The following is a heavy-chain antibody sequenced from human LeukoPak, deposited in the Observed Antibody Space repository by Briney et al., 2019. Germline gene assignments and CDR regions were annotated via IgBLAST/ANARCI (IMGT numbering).Heavy chain of an antibody. J-gene: IGHJ3*02. D-gene: IGHD3-10*01. V-gene: IGHV3-23*01. CDR1: GFTFSSYA. CDR2: ISGSGGST. Sequence: PGGSLRLSCAASGFTFSSYAMSWVRQAPGKGLEWVSAISGSGGSTYYADSVKGRFTISRDNSKNTLYLQMNSLRAEDTAVYCCAKSSGWFGELLYAFDIWGQGTMVTVSS. CDR3: AKSSGWFGELLYAFDI.